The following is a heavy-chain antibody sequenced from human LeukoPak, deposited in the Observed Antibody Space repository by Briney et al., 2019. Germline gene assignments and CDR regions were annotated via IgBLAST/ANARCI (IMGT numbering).Heavy chain of an antibody. CDR3: ARAPFDY. V-gene: IGHV3-48*01. Sequence: HSGGSLRLSCAASGFTFSSYSMNWVRQALGKGLEWVSYISFSGSTIYYADSVKGRFIISRDSAKNSLYLQMNSLRAEDTAVYYCARAPFDYWGQGTLVTVSS. J-gene: IGHJ4*02. CDR1: GFTFSSYS. CDR2: ISFSGSTI.